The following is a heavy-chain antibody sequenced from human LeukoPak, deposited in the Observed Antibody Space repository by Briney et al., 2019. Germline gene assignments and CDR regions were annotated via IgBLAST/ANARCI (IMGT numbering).Heavy chain of an antibody. D-gene: IGHD5-18*01. Sequence: SETLSLTCTVSGGSVSSFYWNWIRQSPGKGLEWIGYIHYSGSTNYNPSLKSRVTLSLDAFNNEVSLKLSSVTAADTAVYYCAREGRGGNSYGDYYYYGIDVWGQGTTVSVSS. CDR2: IHYSGST. CDR3: AREGRGGNSYGDYYYYGIDV. CDR1: GGSVSSFY. V-gene: IGHV4-59*02. J-gene: IGHJ6*02.